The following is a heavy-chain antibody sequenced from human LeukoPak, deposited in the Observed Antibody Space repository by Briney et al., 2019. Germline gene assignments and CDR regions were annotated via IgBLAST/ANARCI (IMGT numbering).Heavy chain of an antibody. J-gene: IGHJ3*02. Sequence: SETLSLTCTVSGGPISSYYWSWIRQPPGKGLEWIGDIYYSGSTNYNPSLKSRVTISVDTSKNRFSLKLSSVTAADTAVYYCARESIEYYYDSSGYFPDAFDIWGQGTMVTVSS. CDR3: ARESIEYYYDSSGYFPDAFDI. CDR1: GGPISSYY. V-gene: IGHV4-59*01. CDR2: IYYSGST. D-gene: IGHD3-22*01.